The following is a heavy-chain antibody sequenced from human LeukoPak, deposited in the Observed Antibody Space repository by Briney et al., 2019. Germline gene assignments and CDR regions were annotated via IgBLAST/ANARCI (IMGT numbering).Heavy chain of an antibody. CDR3: ARIFSRMRLYYGSGSYYEH. D-gene: IGHD3-10*01. Sequence: SETLSLTCTVSGYSISSGYYWGWIRQPPGKGLEWIGSIYHSGSTYYNPSLKSRVTISVDTSKNQFSLKLSSVTAADTAVYYCARIFSRMRLYYGSGSYYEHWGQGTLVTASS. J-gene: IGHJ4*02. V-gene: IGHV4-38-2*02. CDR2: IYHSGST. CDR1: GYSISSGYY.